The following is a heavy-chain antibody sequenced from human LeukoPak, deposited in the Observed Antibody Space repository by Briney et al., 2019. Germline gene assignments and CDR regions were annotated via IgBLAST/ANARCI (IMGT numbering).Heavy chain of an antibody. D-gene: IGHD4-23*01. J-gene: IGHJ2*01. CDR1: GYRFTNYW. Sequence: GESLKISCKGSGYRFTNYWIGWERQMPGKGLEWMGIIYPGDSNTRYSPSFQGQVTISADKSINTAYVQWSSLKASDTAMYYCARRVVNNRNWYFNLWGRGTLVTVSS. CDR3: ARRVVNNRNWYFNL. V-gene: IGHV5-51*01. CDR2: IYPGDSNT.